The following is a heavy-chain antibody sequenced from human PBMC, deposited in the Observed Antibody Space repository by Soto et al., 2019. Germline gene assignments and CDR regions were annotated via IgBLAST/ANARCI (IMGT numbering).Heavy chain of an antibody. V-gene: IGHV3-23*01. CDR1: GFTFSSYA. Sequence: PGGSLRLSCAASGFTFSSYAMSWVRQAPGKGLEWVSAISGSGSSTYYADSVKGRFTISRDNSKNTLYLQMNSLRAEDTAVYYCAREAQIGDSSPLDGSDLWGQGTMVTVSS. J-gene: IGHJ3*01. CDR3: AREAQIGDSSPLDGSDL. D-gene: IGHD2-21*02. CDR2: ISGSGSST.